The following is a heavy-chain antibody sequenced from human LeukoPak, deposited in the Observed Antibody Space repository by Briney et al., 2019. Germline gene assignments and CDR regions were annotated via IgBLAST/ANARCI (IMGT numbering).Heavy chain of an antibody. CDR2: IWYDGSNK. CDR1: GFTFSSYG. CDR3: ARGNQVRDY. J-gene: IGHJ4*02. V-gene: IGHV3-33*01. D-gene: IGHD2-2*01. Sequence: GGSLRLSCAASGFTFSSYGMHWVRQAPSKGLEWVAVIWYDGSNKYYADSVKGRFTISRDNSKNTLYLQMNSLRVEDTAVYYCARGNQVRDYWGQGTLVTVSS.